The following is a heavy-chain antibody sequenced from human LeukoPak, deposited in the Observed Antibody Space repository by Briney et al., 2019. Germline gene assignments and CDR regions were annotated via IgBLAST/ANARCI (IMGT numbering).Heavy chain of an antibody. CDR3: AREVTHYYDSSGYYSYFDY. Sequence: GSLRLSCVVSGFTVSNNYMSWVRQAPGKGLEWVANIKQDGSEKYYVDSVKGRFTISRDNAKNSLYLQMNSLRAEDTAVYYCAREVTHYYDSSGYYSYFDYWGQGTLVTVSS. V-gene: IGHV3-7*03. CDR1: GFTVSNNY. D-gene: IGHD3-22*01. CDR2: IKQDGSEK. J-gene: IGHJ4*02.